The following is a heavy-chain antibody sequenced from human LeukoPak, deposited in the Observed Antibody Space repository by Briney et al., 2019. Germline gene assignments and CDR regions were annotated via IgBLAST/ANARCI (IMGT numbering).Heavy chain of an antibody. CDR3: AKDGQRWGGTTGNWFDP. V-gene: IGHV3-23*01. J-gene: IGHJ5*02. D-gene: IGHD4-17*01. CDR2: ISGSGGST. Sequence: GGSLRLSCAASGFTFSSYWMSWVRQAPGKGLEWVSAISGSGGSTYYADSVKGRFTISRDNSKNTLYLQMNSLRAEDTAVYYCAKDGQRWGGTTGNWFDPWGQGTLVTVSS. CDR1: GFTFSSYW.